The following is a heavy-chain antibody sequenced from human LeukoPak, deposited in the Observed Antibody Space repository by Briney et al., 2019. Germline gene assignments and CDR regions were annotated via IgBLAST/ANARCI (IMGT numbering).Heavy chain of an antibody. J-gene: IGHJ5*02. Sequence: SVTVSFKASGYTFTGYYMHWVRQAPGQGLEWMGGIIPIFGTANYAQKFQGRVTITADESTSTAYMELSSLRSEDTAVYYCARDLRYCTNGVCYTTFDPWGQGTLVTVSS. CDR1: GYTFTGYY. CDR2: IIPIFGTA. CDR3: ARDLRYCTNGVCYTTFDP. V-gene: IGHV1-69*13. D-gene: IGHD2-8*01.